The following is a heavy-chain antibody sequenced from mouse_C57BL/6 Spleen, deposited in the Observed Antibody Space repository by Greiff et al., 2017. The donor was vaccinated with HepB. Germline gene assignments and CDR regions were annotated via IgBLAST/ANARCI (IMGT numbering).Heavy chain of an antibody. CDR2: ISSGGSYT. CDR3: ARRFTTVEGWYFDV. J-gene: IGHJ1*03. D-gene: IGHD1-1*01. CDR1: GFTFSSYG. Sequence: EVMLVESGGDLVKPGGSLKLSCAASGFTFSSYGMSWVRQTPDKRLEWVATISSGGSYTYYPDSVKGRFTISRDNAKNTLYLQMSSLKSEDTAMYYCARRFTTVEGWYFDVWGTGTTVTVSS. V-gene: IGHV5-6*02.